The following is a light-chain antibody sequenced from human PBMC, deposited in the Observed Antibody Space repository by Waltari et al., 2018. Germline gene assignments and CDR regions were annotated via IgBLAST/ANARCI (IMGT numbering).Light chain of an antibody. J-gene: IGLJ3*02. CDR2: GNT. Sequence: QSVLTQPPSMSGAPGQKVTIPCTGGSSNFGANYDVHWYQQFPGTAPNLLIFGNTNRPSGVPGRFSGSRSGTSVSLAIAGLQSEDEAVYYCQSFDSSLSASVFGGGTKLTVL. CDR1: SSNFGANYD. CDR3: QSFDSSLSASV. V-gene: IGLV1-40*01.